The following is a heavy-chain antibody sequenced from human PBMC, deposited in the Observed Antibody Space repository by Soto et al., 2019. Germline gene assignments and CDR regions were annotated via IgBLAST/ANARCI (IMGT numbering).Heavy chain of an antibody. V-gene: IGHV1-69*13. J-gene: IGHJ4*02. CDR3: ARPVEMATISRSYLFY. D-gene: IGHD5-12*01. Sequence: SVKVSGKASGGTFSNYAINWVRQAPGQGLEWMGGIIPIFGTGNYAQKFQGRVTITADESTSTAYLDLSGLRPEDTAVYYCARPVEMATISRSYLFYWGQGTLVTVSS. CDR2: IIPIFGTG. CDR1: GGTFSNYA.